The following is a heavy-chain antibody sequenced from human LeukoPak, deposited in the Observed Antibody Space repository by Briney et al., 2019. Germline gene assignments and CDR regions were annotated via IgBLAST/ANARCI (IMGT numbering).Heavy chain of an antibody. Sequence: GGSLRLSCTASRFTISANYMSWVRQAPGKGLEWVSGIYSGGRTDYADSVKGRFTISRDSSKNTLYLQMNSLRAEDTAVYYCAKDVKRYYFDYWGQGTLVTVSS. CDR3: AKDVKRYYFDY. CDR2: IYSGGRT. V-gene: IGHV3-66*01. J-gene: IGHJ4*02. CDR1: RFTISANY.